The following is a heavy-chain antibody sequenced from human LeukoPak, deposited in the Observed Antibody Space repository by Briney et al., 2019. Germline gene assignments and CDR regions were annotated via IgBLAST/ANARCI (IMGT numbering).Heavy chain of an antibody. CDR3: ARGGSGGRAFDI. Sequence: SQTLSLTCAISGDSVSSNTAAWIWIRQSPSRGLEWLGRTYYRSKWVNEYAVSVKGRITINPDTSMNQFSLQLNSVTPEDTAIYYCARGGSGGRAFDIWGQGTMVTVS. J-gene: IGHJ3*02. CDR2: TYYRSKWVN. D-gene: IGHD3-10*01. CDR1: GDSVSSNTAA. V-gene: IGHV6-1*01.